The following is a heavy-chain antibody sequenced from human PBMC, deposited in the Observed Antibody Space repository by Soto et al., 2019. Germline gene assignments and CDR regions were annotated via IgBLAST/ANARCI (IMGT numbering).Heavy chain of an antibody. CDR3: ARDLERSFDP. J-gene: IGHJ5*02. Sequence: EVRLVESGGGLVKPGGSLRLSCAASGFSFSSYSMTWVRQAPGKGLEWVSSITSTLTYIYYADSVKGRFTISRDNAKNSLYLQMNSLRAEDTAVYYCARDLERSFDPWGQGTLVTVSS. CDR1: GFSFSSYS. D-gene: IGHD1-1*01. CDR2: ITSTLTYI. V-gene: IGHV3-21*02.